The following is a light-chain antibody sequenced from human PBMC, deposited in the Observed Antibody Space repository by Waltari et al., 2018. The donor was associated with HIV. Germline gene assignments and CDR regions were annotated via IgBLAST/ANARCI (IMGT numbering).Light chain of an antibody. Sequence: SASVGDRVTITCRASQGIRNALGWYQQKPGEAPKRLIYAASTLQNGVSSRFSGSGSGTEFTLTITSLQPEDVATYYCLQHYDYPRTFGQGTKLEIK. CDR1: QGIRNA. J-gene: IGKJ2*01. CDR2: AAS. CDR3: LQHYDYPRT. V-gene: IGKV1-17*01.